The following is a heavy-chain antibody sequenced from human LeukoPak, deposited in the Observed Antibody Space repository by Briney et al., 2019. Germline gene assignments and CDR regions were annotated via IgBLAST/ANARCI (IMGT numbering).Heavy chain of an antibody. CDR3: AKTLTMILVLRGGFDY. J-gene: IGHJ4*02. D-gene: IGHD3-22*01. CDR1: GFTFSSYS. Sequence: GGSLRLSCAASGFTFSSYSMNWVRQAPGKWLEWVSGVSGSGDSTYYADSVKGRFTISRDNSKNTLYLQMNSLRAEDTAVYYCAKTLTMILVLRGGFDYWGQGALVTVSS. V-gene: IGHV3-23*01. CDR2: VSGSGDST.